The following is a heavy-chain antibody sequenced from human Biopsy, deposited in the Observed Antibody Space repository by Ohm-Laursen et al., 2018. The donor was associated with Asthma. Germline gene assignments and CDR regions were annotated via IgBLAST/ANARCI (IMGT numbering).Heavy chain of an antibody. V-gene: IGHV4-30-4*01. D-gene: IGHD3-22*01. CDR1: GGSISSGAYY. CDR2: IYYIGST. J-gene: IGHJ5*02. Sequence: TLSLTCTASGGSISSGAYYWSWVRQPPGKGLEWIGYIYYIGSTYYNPSLKSRVAISLDTSKNQFSLKLSSVTAADTAVYYCARDLSFYDSSGYYRRWFDPWGQGTLVTVSS. CDR3: ARDLSFYDSSGYYRRWFDP.